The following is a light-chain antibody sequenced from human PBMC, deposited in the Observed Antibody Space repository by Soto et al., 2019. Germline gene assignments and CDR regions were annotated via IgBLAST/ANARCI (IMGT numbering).Light chain of an antibody. CDR3: QQSYSTPRT. Sequence: DIQMTQSPSSLSASVGDRVTITCRASQSIRSDLNWYQHKPGKAPKLLIYATSTLQSGVPSRFSGSGSGTDFTLTISSLQPEDFATYYCQQSYSTPRTFGQGTKVEIK. CDR1: QSIRSD. J-gene: IGKJ1*01. CDR2: ATS. V-gene: IGKV1-39*01.